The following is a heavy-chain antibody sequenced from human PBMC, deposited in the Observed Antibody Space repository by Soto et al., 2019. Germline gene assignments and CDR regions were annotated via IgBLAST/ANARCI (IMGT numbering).Heavy chain of an antibody. D-gene: IGHD3-10*01. CDR3: AREGVSQYYYHGMDV. V-gene: IGHV3-53*01. CDR1: GFTVSDNY. CDR2: IYSGGST. Sequence: GVLRLSCAVSGFTVSDNYMSWVRQAPGKGLEWVSVIYSGGSTYYADSVKGRCTISRDKSKNTVYLQMNSVRAEDTAVYYCAREGVSQYYYHGMDVWGQGTTVTVSS. J-gene: IGHJ6*02.